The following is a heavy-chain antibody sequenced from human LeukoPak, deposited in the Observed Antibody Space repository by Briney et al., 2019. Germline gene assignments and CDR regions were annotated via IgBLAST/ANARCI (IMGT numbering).Heavy chain of an antibody. CDR3: AREYYYDSSGFDY. D-gene: IGHD3-22*01. Sequence: SQTLSLTCTVSGGSISSGSYYWSWIRQPAGKGLEWIGRIYTSGSTNYNPSLKSRVTISVDTSKNQFSLKLSSVTAADTAVYYCAREYYYDSSGFDYWGQGTLVTVSS. J-gene: IGHJ4*02. V-gene: IGHV4-61*02. CDR1: GGSISSGSYY. CDR2: IYTSGST.